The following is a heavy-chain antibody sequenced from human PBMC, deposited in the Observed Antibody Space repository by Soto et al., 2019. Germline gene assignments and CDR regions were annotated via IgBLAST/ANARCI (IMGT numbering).Heavy chain of an antibody. V-gene: IGHV4-61*01. J-gene: IGHJ4*02. D-gene: IGHD3-16*02. Sequence: QVQPQESGPGLVKPSETLSLTCTVSGGSVSSGSYYWSWIRQPPGKGLEWIGYIYYSGSHNYNPSLKSRVTISVDTSKNQFSLKLSSVTAADTAVYNCAGRHRSIRLGELSLSTFAYWGQGTLVTVSS. CDR3: AGRHRSIRLGELSLSTFAY. CDR1: GGSVSSGSYY. CDR2: IYYSGSH.